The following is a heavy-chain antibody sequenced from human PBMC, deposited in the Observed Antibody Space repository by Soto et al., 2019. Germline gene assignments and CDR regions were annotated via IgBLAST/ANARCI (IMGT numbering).Heavy chain of an antibody. D-gene: IGHD6-13*01. V-gene: IGHV3-72*01. J-gene: IGHJ4*02. Sequence: GGSLRLSCAASGFTFGSYWMHWVRQAPGKGLEWVGRARNRAGSYTTEYAASVKGRFTISRDDSKNSLYVQMNSLKTEDTAVYYCSNSPVGKIGSGWGQGTLVTVSS. CDR1: GFTFGSYW. CDR2: ARNRAGSYTT. CDR3: SNSPVGKIGSG.